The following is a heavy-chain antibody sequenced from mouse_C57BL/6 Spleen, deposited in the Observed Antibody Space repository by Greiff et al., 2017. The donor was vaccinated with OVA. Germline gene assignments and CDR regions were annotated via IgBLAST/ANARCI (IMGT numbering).Heavy chain of an antibody. CDR1: GYTFTSYW. J-gene: IGHJ3*01. Sequence: QVQLQQPGAELVRPGSSVKLSCKASGYTFTSYWMHWVKQRPIQGLEWIGNIDPSDSETHYNQKFKDKATLTVDKSSSTAYMQLSSLTSEDSAVYYCARMVTTRAWCAYWGQGTLVTVSA. CDR3: ARMVTTRAWCAY. D-gene: IGHD2-2*01. V-gene: IGHV1-52*01. CDR2: IDPSDSET.